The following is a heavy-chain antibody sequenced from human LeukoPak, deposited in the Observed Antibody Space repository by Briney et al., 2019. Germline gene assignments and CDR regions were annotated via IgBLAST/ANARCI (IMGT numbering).Heavy chain of an antibody. D-gene: IGHD2-2*01. CDR2: ICNTGTK. V-gene: IGHV3-66*04. CDR3: AKQQGLYCSSTSCYGDY. CDR1: GFTVNSNH. Sequence: GGSLRLSCAVSGFTVNSNHVNWFHQAPGKGLECVSSICNTGTKYYADSVKGRFIISRDNSKNTLYLQMNSLRAEDTAVYYCAKQQGLYCSSTSCYGDYWGQGTLVTVSS. J-gene: IGHJ4*02.